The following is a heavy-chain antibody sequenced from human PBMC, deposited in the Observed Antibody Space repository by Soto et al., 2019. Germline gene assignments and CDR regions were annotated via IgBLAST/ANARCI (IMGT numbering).Heavy chain of an antibody. CDR2: INPNSGGT. V-gene: IGHV1-2*04. D-gene: IGHD6-13*01. CDR3: ARGGAAAALGSYYSYYMDV. J-gene: IGHJ6*03. CDR1: GYTFTGYY. Sequence: ASVKVSCKASGYTFTGYYMHWVRQAPGQGLEWMGWINPNSGGTNYAQKFQGWVTMTRDTSISTAYMELSRLRSDDTAVYYCARGGAAAALGSYYSYYMDVWGKGTMVTVSS.